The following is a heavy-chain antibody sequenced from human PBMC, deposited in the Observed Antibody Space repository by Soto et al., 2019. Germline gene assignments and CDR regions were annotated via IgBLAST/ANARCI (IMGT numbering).Heavy chain of an antibody. D-gene: IGHD2-2*01. Sequence: SGPTLVNPTQTLTLTCTFSGFSLNTAGMCMGWIRQPPGKALEWLARIDWDDDKYYNTSLTTRLTISKDTSKDQVVLTMTNMDPVDTATYYCVRILSQYFSDYWGQGAQVTV. CDR2: IDWDDDK. J-gene: IGHJ4*02. CDR1: GFSLNTAGMC. CDR3: VRILSQYFSDY. V-gene: IGHV2-70*11.